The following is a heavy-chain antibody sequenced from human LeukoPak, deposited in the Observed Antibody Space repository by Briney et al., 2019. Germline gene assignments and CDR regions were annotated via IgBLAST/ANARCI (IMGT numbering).Heavy chain of an antibody. V-gene: IGHV4-4*02. Sequence: SETLSLTCGVTGGSISNTNWWSWVRQPPGQGLEWIGEISLTGFTHYNPSLESRVTVSLDKSKNQLSLNLTSVTAADTAVYYCSRENGAFSPFGYWGQGTLVTVLS. J-gene: IGHJ4*02. CDR1: GGSISNTNW. CDR3: SRENGAFSPFGY. D-gene: IGHD2-8*01. CDR2: ISLTGFT.